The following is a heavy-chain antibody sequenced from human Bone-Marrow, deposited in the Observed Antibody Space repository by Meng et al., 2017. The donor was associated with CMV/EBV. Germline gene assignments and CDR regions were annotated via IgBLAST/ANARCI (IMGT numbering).Heavy chain of an antibody. CDR3: ARDTAMVRSLDY. V-gene: IGHV3-48*04. CDR2: ISSSGSTI. J-gene: IGHJ4*02. Sequence: GESLKISCAASGFTFSSYSMNWVRQAPGEGLEWVSYISSSGSTIYYADSVKGRFTISRDNAKNSLYLKMNSLSAEDTAVYYCARDTAMVRSLDYWGQGTLVTVSS. D-gene: IGHD5-18*01. CDR1: GFTFSSYS.